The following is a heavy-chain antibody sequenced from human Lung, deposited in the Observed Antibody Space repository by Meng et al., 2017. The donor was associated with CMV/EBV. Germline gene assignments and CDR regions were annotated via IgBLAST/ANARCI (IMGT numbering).Heavy chain of an antibody. D-gene: IGHD6-13*01. Sequence: QVQLQESGPGLVKPPDTLSLTCTVSGDSISSYYWSWIRQPAGKGLEWIRRISASGNTRYNPSLKSRVTMSVDTSKNQFSLKLSSVSAADTAVYYCARDFGSSWYPSWFDPWGQGTLVTVSS. CDR2: ISASGNT. J-gene: IGHJ5*02. V-gene: IGHV4-4*07. CDR1: GDSISSYY. CDR3: ARDFGSSWYPSWFDP.